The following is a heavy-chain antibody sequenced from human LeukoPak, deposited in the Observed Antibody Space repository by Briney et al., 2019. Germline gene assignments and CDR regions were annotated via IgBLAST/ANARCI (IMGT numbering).Heavy chain of an antibody. J-gene: IGHJ4*02. V-gene: IGHV3-30*18. CDR3: AKGERYYDILTGYLYYFDY. Sequence: TGGSLRLSCAASGFTFSSYWMSWVRQAPGKGLEWVAVISYDGSNKYYADSVKGRFTISRDNSKNTLYLQMNSLRAEDTAVYYCAKGERYYDILTGYLYYFDYWGQGTLVTVSS. CDR2: ISYDGSNK. CDR1: GFTFSSYW. D-gene: IGHD3-9*01.